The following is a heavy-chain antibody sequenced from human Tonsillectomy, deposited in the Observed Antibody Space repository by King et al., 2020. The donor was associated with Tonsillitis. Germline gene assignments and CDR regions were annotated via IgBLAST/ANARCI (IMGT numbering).Heavy chain of an antibody. Sequence: VQLVESGGGVVQPGGSLRLSCAASGLIFSNYGTHWVRQAPGKGLEWVAFMRPEGRNKYYTDSVKGRFTISRDNSKNTLYLEMNSLRPEDTAVYYCAKDLSGTWGMDVWGQGTTVTVSS. J-gene: IGHJ6*02. CDR3: AKDLSGTWGMDV. CDR2: MRPEGRNK. CDR1: GLIFSNYG. V-gene: IGHV3-30*02. D-gene: IGHD1-7*01.